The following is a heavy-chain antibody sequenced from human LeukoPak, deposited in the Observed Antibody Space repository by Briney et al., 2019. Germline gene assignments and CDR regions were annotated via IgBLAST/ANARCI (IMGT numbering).Heavy chain of an antibody. D-gene: IGHD3-3*01. CDR3: ARSLFRFLEWSYRSYYYYYMDV. Sequence: GASVKVSCKASGYTFTSYAISWVRQAPGQGPEWMGGIIPIFGTVNYAQKFQGRVTITADKSTSTAYMELSSLRSEDTAVYYCARSLFRFLEWSYRSYYYYYMDVWGKGTTVTVSS. CDR2: IIPIFGTV. V-gene: IGHV1-69*06. J-gene: IGHJ6*03. CDR1: GYTFTSYA.